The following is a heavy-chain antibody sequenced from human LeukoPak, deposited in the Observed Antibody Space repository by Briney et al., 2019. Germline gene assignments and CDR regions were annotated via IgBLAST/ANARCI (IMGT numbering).Heavy chain of an antibody. D-gene: IGHD3-9*01. J-gene: IGHJ3*02. CDR3: AAGTYYDILTGYLLSAFDI. CDR2: ISRSRSYI. CDR1: GFTFSSYA. V-gene: IGHV3-21*01. Sequence: PGGSLRLSCAASGFTFSSYAMSWVRQAPGKGLEWVSSISRSRSYIYYADSVKGRFTISRDNAKNSLYLQMNSLRAEDTAVYYCAAGTYYDILTGYLLSAFDIWGQGTMVTVSS.